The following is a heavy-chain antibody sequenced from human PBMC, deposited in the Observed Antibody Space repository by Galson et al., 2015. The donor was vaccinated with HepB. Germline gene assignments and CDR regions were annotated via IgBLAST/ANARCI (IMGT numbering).Heavy chain of an antibody. V-gene: IGHV5-10-1*01. CDR3: ARHALGADDSYYYFGMDV. Sequence: QSGAEVKQPGKSLRSSCEGSGYSFTSYWISWVRQTPGKGLEWIGRIDPSDSYTNHSPSFQGHVTISADKSISTAYLQCSSLKASDTALYYCARHALGADDSYYYFGMDVLGQVTTVTVSS. CDR1: GYSFTSYW. J-gene: IGHJ6*02. D-gene: IGHD1-26*01. CDR2: IDPSDSYT.